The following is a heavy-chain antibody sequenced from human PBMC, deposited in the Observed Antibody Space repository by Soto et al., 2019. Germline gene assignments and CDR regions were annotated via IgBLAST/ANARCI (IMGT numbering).Heavy chain of an antibody. D-gene: IGHD4-4*01. V-gene: IGHV1-18*04. CDR2: ISAYNGNT. CDR3: ARWEEMTTVTTTAFCMDV. CDR1: GYTFTSYG. Sequence: PSVKVSCKASGYTFTSYGISWVRQAPGQGLEWMGWISAYNGNTNYAQKLQGRVTMTTDTSTSTAYMELRSLRSDDTAVYYCARWEEMTTVTTTAFCMDVWGQGTTVTVSS. J-gene: IGHJ6*02.